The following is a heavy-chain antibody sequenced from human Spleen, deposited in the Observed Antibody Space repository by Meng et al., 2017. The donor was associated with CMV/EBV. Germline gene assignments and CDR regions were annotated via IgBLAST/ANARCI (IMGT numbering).Heavy chain of an antibody. CDR1: GFTFSSYG. Sequence: GESLKISCAASGFTFSSYGMHWVRQAPGKGLEWVAVIWCDTNNEYYTGCNKYHADSVKGRFNISRDNAKNSLYLQMNSLRAEDTAVYYCAGRGYDFCSEGPYFDYWGQGTLVTVSS. D-gene: IGHD3-3*01. J-gene: IGHJ4*02. CDR3: AGRGYDFCSEGPYFDY. CDR2: IWCDTNNEYYTGCNK. V-gene: IGHV3-33*03.